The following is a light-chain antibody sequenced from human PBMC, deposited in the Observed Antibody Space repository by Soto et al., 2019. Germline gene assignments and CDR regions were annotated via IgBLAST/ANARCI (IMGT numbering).Light chain of an antibody. CDR2: GAS. J-gene: IGKJ2*01. Sequence: EIVLTQSPGTLSLSPGERATLSCRASLSVSSSYLAWYQQKPGQAPRLLIYGASSRATGIPDRFSGSGSGTDFTLTISRLEPEDFAVYYWQQYGSSPMYTFGQGTKLEIK. CDR1: LSVSSSY. CDR3: QQYGSSPMYT. V-gene: IGKV3-20*01.